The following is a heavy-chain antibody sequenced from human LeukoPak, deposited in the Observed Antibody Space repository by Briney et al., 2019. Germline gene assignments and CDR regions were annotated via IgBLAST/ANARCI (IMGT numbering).Heavy chain of an antibody. CDR1: GFTFSSYA. V-gene: IGHV3-9*01. J-gene: IGHJ6*02. Sequence: PGGSLRLSCAASGFTFSSYAMHWVRQAPGKGLEWVSGISWNSGSIGYADSVKGRLTISRDNAKNSLYLQMNSLRAEDTALYYCAKDMAVAGTHYYYYGMDVWGQGTTVTVSS. D-gene: IGHD6-19*01. CDR3: AKDMAVAGTHYYYYGMDV. CDR2: ISWNSGSI.